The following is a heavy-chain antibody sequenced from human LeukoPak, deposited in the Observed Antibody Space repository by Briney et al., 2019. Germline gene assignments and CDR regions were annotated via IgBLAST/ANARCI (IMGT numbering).Heavy chain of an antibody. CDR1: GYTFTSYY. Sequence: ASVKVSCKASGYTFTSYYIYWVRQAPGQGLEWMGIINPSGGSTSYAQKFQGRVTMTRDMSTSTVYMELSSLRSEDTAVYYCARDPSSNYYDSSGSLDYWGQGTLVTVSS. CDR3: ARDPSSNYYDSSGSLDY. J-gene: IGHJ4*02. CDR2: INPSGGST. V-gene: IGHV1-46*01. D-gene: IGHD3-22*01.